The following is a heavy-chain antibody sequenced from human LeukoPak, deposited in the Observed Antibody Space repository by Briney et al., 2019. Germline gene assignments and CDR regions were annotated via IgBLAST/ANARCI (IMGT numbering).Heavy chain of an antibody. CDR2: IYPGDSET. Sequence: RGEPLKTSCQGPGYIFTSYWLGWVRPLPGKGLEGMGIIYPGDSETTYSPSFQGQVTISAYKRISTAYLQWSSLKASDTAMYYCARAVVVVAAYFDYWGQGTLVTVSS. J-gene: IGHJ4*02. CDR3: ARAVVVVAAYFDY. D-gene: IGHD2-15*01. V-gene: IGHV5-51*01. CDR1: GYIFTSYW.